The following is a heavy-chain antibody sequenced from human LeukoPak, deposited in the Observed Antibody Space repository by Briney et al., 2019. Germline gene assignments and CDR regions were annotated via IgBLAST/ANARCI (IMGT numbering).Heavy chain of an antibody. Sequence: PGGSLRLSCAASGFTLSSNYMSWVRQAPGKGLEWVSVIYSGGSTYYADSVKGRFTISRDNSKNTLYLQMNSLRAEDTAVYYCARGNSSGYYYYYYYYMDVWGKGTTVTVSS. CDR3: ARGNSSGYYYYYYYYMDV. D-gene: IGHD3-22*01. V-gene: IGHV3-53*01. CDR2: IYSGGST. CDR1: GFTLSSNY. J-gene: IGHJ6*03.